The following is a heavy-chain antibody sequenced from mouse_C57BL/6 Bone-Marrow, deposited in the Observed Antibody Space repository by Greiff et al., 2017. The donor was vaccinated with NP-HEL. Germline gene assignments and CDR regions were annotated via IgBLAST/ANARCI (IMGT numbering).Heavy chain of an antibody. D-gene: IGHD1-1*01. CDR2: ISNGGGST. J-gene: IGHJ1*03. V-gene: IGHV5-12*01. CDR3: ARHRGSSYWYFDV. CDR1: GFTFSDYY. Sequence: EVTLVESGGGLVQPGGSLKLSCAASGFTFSDYYMYWVRQTPEKRLEWVAYISNGGGSTYYPDTVKGRFTISRDNAKNTLYLQMSRLKSEDTAMYYCARHRGSSYWYFDVWGTGTTVTVSS.